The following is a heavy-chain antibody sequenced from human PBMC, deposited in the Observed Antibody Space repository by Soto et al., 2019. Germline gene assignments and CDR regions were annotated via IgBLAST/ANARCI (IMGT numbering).Heavy chain of an antibody. Sequence: SVKVSCKASGYTFTDYGFSWVRQAPGQGLVWMGWITPYTGNTNFAQKFQGRVTMATDRFTRTAYMDLRSLTSDDTAVYYCARDRGSGSYYLGPYFFAYWGQGTLVTVSS. CDR2: ITPYTGNT. J-gene: IGHJ4*02. CDR1: GYTFTDYG. D-gene: IGHD1-26*01. V-gene: IGHV1-18*01. CDR3: ARDRGSGSYYLGPYFFAY.